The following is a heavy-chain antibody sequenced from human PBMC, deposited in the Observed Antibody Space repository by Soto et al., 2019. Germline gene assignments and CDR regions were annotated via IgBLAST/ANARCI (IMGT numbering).Heavy chain of an antibody. V-gene: IGHV3-13*01. D-gene: IGHD3-10*01. Sequence: GGSLRLSCAASGFTFSSYDMHWVREVTGKGLEWVSAIGTSGDTYYSDSVKGRFTISRDNAKNSLYLHMNSLRAGDTAVYYCARDAHGAGYFDYWSQGTLVTVSS. CDR2: IGTSGDT. J-gene: IGHJ4*02. CDR1: GFTFSSYD. CDR3: ARDAHGAGYFDY.